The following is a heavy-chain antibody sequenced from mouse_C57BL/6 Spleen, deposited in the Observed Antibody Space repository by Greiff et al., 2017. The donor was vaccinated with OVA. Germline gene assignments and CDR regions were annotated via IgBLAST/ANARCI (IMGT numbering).Heavy chain of an antibody. D-gene: IGHD2-12*01. CDR3: ARDNYDRGAMDY. Sequence: QVQLQQPGAELVKPGASVKMSCKASGYTFTSYWITWVKQRPGQGLEWIGDIYPGSGSTNYNEKFKSKATLTVDTSSSTAYMQLSSLTSEDSAVYYCARDNYDRGAMDYWGQGTTVTVSS. J-gene: IGHJ4*01. V-gene: IGHV1-55*01. CDR1: GYTFTSYW. CDR2: IYPGSGST.